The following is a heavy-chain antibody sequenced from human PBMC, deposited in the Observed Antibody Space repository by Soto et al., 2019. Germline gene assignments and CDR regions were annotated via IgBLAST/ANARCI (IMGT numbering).Heavy chain of an antibody. Sequence: GGSLTLSCAASGFSFSSYAMSWVRQAQGKGLEWVSVISGSGGSTYYADSVKGRFTISRDNSKNTLYLQMNSLRAEDTAVYYCATSSRITMIVVVIAPATFDYWGQGTLVTVSS. J-gene: IGHJ4*02. V-gene: IGHV3-23*01. D-gene: IGHD3-22*01. CDR3: ATSSRITMIVVVIAPATFDY. CDR1: GFSFSSYA. CDR2: ISGSGGST.